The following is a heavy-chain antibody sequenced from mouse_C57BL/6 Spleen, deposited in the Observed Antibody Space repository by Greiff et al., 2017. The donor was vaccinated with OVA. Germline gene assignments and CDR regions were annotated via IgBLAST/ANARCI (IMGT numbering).Heavy chain of an antibody. CDR1: GYTFTSYW. CDR3: AREGYDLAWFAY. D-gene: IGHD2-4*01. Sequence: LQQPGAELVKPGASVKLSCKASGYTFTSYWMHWVKQRPGQGLEWIGMIHPNSGSTNYNEKFKSKATLTVDKSSSTAYMQLSSLTSEDSAVYYCAREGYDLAWFAYWGQGTLVTVSA. CDR2: IHPNSGST. J-gene: IGHJ3*01. V-gene: IGHV1-64*01.